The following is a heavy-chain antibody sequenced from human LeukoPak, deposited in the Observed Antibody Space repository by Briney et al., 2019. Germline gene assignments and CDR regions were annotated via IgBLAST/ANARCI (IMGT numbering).Heavy chain of an antibody. D-gene: IGHD1-1*01. CDR2: IYYSGST. V-gene: IGHV4-59*01. CDR3: ARDKYIGGWFDP. J-gene: IGHJ5*02. Sequence: SQCDSPAHPVAGASIISYYWSWIRQPPGKGLEWIGYIYYSGSTNYNPSLKSRVTISVDTSKNQFSLKLSSVTAADTAVYYCARDKYIGGWFDPWGQGTLVTVSS. CDR1: GASIISYY.